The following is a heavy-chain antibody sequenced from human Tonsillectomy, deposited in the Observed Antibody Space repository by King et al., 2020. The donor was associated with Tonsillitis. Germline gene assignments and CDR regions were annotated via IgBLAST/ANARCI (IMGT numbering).Heavy chain of an antibody. CDR1: GYTFTGYY. V-gene: IGHV1-2*04. CDR3: ARIGDSSSSSFGY. D-gene: IGHD6-6*01. J-gene: IGHJ4*02. Sequence: QLVQSGAEVKKPGASVKVSCKASGYTFTGYYMHWVRQAPGQGLEWMGWINPNSGGTDYAQKFQGWVTMTTDTSISTAYMELSRLRSDDTAVYYCARIGDSSSSSFGYWVQGTLVTVSS. CDR2: INPNSGGT.